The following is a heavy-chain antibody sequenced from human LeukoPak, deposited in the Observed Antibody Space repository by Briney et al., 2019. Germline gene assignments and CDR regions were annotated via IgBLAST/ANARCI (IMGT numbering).Heavy chain of an antibody. J-gene: IGHJ4*02. CDR3: VGDFDY. CDR1: GFTFSSCA. V-gene: IGHV3-23*01. CDR2: ISGSGGST. Sequence: GGSLRLSCAASGFTFSSCAMSWVRQAPGKGLEWVSAISGSGGSTYYADSVKGRFTISRDNSKDTLYLQMNSLRPEDAAVYYCVGDFDYWGQGTLVTVSS.